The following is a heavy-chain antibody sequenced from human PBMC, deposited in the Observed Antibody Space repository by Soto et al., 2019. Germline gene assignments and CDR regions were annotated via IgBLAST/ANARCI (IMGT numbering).Heavy chain of an antibody. CDR2: IYPGDSDT. Sequence: GESLKISCEGSGYRFSSYWIGWVRQMPGKGLEWMGIIYPGDSDTKYSPSFQGQVTISADKSISTAYLQWSSLQASDTAMYYCARGRYYGSGSYYAVDYWGQGTLVTVSS. D-gene: IGHD3-10*01. V-gene: IGHV5-51*01. J-gene: IGHJ4*02. CDR1: GYRFSSYW. CDR3: ARGRYYGSGSYYAVDY.